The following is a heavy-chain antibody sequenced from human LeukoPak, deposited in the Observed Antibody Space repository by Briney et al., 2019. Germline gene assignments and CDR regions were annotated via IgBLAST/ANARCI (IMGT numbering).Heavy chain of an antibody. CDR2: IYTSGST. CDR3: ARESVRGPAATAARGAFDX. CDR1: GGSISSYY. Sequence: SETLSLTCTVSGGSISSYYWSWIRQPPGKGLEWIGRIYTSGSTNYNPSLKSRVTMSVDTSKNQFSLKLSSVTAADTAVYYCARESVRGPAATAARGAFDXXXXXXXVTXXS. J-gene: IGHJ3*02. V-gene: IGHV4-4*07. D-gene: IGHD2-2*01.